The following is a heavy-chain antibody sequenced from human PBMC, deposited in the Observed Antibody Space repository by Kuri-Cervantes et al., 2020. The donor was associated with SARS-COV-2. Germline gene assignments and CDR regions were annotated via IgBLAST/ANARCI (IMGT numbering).Heavy chain of an antibody. J-gene: IGHJ6*02. D-gene: IGHD3-22*01. V-gene: IGHV1-3*01. CDR1: GYTFTSYA. CDR3: AREYYDSSGYYYYYYYGMDV. CDR2: INPGNGNT. Sequence: ASVKVSCKASGYTFTSYAMHWVRQAPGQRLEWMGWINPGNGNTKYSQKFQGRVTITRDTSASTAYMELSSLRSEDTAVYYCAREYYDSSGYYYYYYYGMDVWGQGTTVTVSS.